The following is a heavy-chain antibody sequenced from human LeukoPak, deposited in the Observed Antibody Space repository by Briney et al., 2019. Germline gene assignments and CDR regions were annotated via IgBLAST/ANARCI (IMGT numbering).Heavy chain of an antibody. J-gene: IGHJ4*02. V-gene: IGHV4-34*01. CDR1: GVSFSGYY. Sequence: KPSETLSLTCAAYGVSFSGYYWSWIRQPPGKGLEWIGEINHSGSTNYNPSLKSRVTVSVDTSKNQFSLKLSSVTAADTAVYYCARAKRGYSGYDYRFDYWGQGTLVTVSS. CDR2: INHSGST. CDR3: ARAKRGYSGYDYRFDY. D-gene: IGHD5-12*01.